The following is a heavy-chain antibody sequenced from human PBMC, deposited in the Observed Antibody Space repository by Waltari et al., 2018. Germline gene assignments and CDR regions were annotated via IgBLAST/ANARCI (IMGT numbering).Heavy chain of an antibody. Sequence: EVQLVESGGDLVQPGGSLRLSCAASEFPFSNYWMHWVRQAPGKGLEWVSRIKYDGSTTAYAASVKGRFTVSRDNAKNTLFLQMTGLRVEDTAVYCARDLGWVLFDSWGQGTLVTVSS. CDR2: IKYDGSTT. D-gene: IGHD6-19*01. V-gene: IGHV3-74*01. J-gene: IGHJ4*02. CDR3: ARDLGWVLFDS. CDR1: EFPFSNYW.